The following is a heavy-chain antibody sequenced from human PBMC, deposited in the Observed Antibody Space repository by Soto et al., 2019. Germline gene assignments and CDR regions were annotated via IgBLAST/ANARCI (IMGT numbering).Heavy chain of an antibody. CDR2: IYYSGST. CDR3: ARASGVGANYKR. Sequence: PSETLSLTCTVSGGSISSYYWSCIRQPAWEGLEWVGYIYYSGSTNYNPSLKSRVTISVDTSKTQFSLKLGSVTAADTAVYYCARASGVGANYKRWGKGTTVTVSS. CDR1: GGSISSYY. D-gene: IGHD1-26*01. J-gene: IGHJ6*04. V-gene: IGHV4-59*01.